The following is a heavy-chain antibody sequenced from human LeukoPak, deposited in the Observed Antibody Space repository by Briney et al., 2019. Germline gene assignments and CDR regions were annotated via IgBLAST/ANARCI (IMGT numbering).Heavy chain of an antibody. Sequence: PSETLSLTCTVSGYSISSGYNWGWIRQPPGKALEWLALIYWDDEKRHSPSLKSRLTITKDTSKNQVVLTMTNMDPVDTATYYCAHSHGYGSSWSGFDSWGQGTLVTVSS. J-gene: IGHJ4*02. CDR1: GYSISSGYNW. V-gene: IGHV2-5*02. CDR2: IYWDDEK. CDR3: AHSHGYGSSWSGFDS. D-gene: IGHD6-13*01.